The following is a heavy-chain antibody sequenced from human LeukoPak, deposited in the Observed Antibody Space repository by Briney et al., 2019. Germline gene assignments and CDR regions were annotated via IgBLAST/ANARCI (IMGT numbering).Heavy chain of an antibody. CDR3: ARGDSSSWSFKI. J-gene: IGHJ4*02. D-gene: IGHD6-13*01. Sequence: SETLSLTCTVSGGSISNYYWTWIRQPPGKGLEWIAYVYYMVSTNYNPSLKSRVSISVDTSKNQFSLKLSSVTAADTAVYYCARGDSSSWSFKIWGQGTLVTVSS. CDR1: GGSISNYY. CDR2: VYYMVST. V-gene: IGHV4-59*12.